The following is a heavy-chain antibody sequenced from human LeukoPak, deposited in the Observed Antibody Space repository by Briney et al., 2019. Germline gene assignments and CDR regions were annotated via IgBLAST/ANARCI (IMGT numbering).Heavy chain of an antibody. D-gene: IGHD3-10*01. CDR3: ARQGSKVYYYGSEIFDY. Sequence: SVKVSCKASGGTFSSYAISWVRQAPGQGLEWMGRIIPILGIANYAQKFQGRVTITADKSTSTAYMELSSLRSEDTAVYYCARQGSKVYYYGSEIFDYWGQGTMVTVSS. V-gene: IGHV1-69*04. CDR1: GGTFSSYA. CDR2: IIPILGIA. J-gene: IGHJ4*02.